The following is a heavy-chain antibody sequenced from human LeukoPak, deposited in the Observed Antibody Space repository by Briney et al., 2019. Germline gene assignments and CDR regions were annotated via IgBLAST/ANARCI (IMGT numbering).Heavy chain of an antibody. CDR2: IYYSGST. D-gene: IGHD6-19*01. Sequence: SETLSLTCTVSGGSISSYYWSWIRQPPGKGLEWIGYIYYSGSTNYNPSLKSRVTISVDTSKNQSSLKLSSVTAADTAVYYCATQQWLFGTLFDYWGQGTLVTVSS. CDR3: ATQQWLFGTLFDY. CDR1: GGSISSYY. V-gene: IGHV4-59*08. J-gene: IGHJ4*02.